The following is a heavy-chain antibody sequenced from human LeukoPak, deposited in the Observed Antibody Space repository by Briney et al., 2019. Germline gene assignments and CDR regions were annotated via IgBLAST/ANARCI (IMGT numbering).Heavy chain of an antibody. CDR3: ARGTRGVRTNDSFDI. D-gene: IGHD3-10*01. V-gene: IGHV4-38-2*02. J-gene: IGHJ3*02. CDR2: IYYNGRT. Sequence: PSETLSLTCTVSGYSIKSGYYWGWIRHPPGKGLEWIGRIYYNGRTYYNPPLTSRVTITVDPSKNQFSPKLSSLTADATAVHCCARGTRGVRTNDSFDIWGQGTMVTVSS. CDR1: GYSIKSGYY.